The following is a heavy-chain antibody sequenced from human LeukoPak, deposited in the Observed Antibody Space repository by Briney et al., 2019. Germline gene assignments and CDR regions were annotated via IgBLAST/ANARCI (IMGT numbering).Heavy chain of an antibody. V-gene: IGHV4-4*07. D-gene: IGHD6-13*01. Sequence: SETLSLTCTVSGGSISSYYCSWIRQPAGKGLEWIGRIYTSGSTNYNPSLKSRVTMSVDTSKNQFSLKLSSVTAADTAVYYCALGRIAAAGTVDYWGQGTVVTVSS. J-gene: IGHJ4*02. CDR2: IYTSGST. CDR3: ALGRIAAAGTVDY. CDR1: GGSISSYY.